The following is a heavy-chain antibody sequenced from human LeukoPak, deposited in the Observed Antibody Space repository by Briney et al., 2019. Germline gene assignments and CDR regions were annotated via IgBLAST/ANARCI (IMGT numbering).Heavy chain of an antibody. CDR3: ARHRCSGGSCYPMNWFDP. J-gene: IGHJ5*02. CDR1: GGSFSGYY. CDR2: INHSGST. Sequence: KSSETLSPTCAVYGGSFSGYYWSWIRQPPGKGLEWIGEINHSGSTNYNPSLKSRVTISVDTSKNQFSLKLSSVTAADTAVYYCARHRCSGGSCYPMNWFDPWGQGTLVTVSS. D-gene: IGHD2-15*01. V-gene: IGHV4-34*01.